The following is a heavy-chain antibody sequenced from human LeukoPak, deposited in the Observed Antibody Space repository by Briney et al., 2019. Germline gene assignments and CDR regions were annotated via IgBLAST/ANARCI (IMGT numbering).Heavy chain of an antibody. D-gene: IGHD3-22*01. CDR1: GGSISGYY. CDR2: IYYSGST. V-gene: IGHV4-59*08. J-gene: IGHJ4*02. Sequence: PSETLSLTCTVSGGSISGYYWSWIRQPPGKGLEWIGFIYYSGSTSYNPSLKSRVTISVETSKNQFSLKLSSVTAADTAVYYCARYHSSGLDYWGQGTLVTVSS. CDR3: ARYHSSGLDY.